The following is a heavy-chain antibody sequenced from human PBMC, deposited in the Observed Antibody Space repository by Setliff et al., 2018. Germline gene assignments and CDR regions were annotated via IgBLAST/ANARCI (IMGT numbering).Heavy chain of an antibody. CDR1: GGSFNVYF. D-gene: IGHD3-10*01. J-gene: IGHJ5*02. CDR3: ARASYGWGSHYKIKWFDP. CDR2: ISHSGST. Sequence: SETLSLTCAVYGGSFNVYFRSWIRQPPGKGLEWIGEISHSGSTNYNPSLKSRVTMSVDKSKNQFSLKLASVTAADTAVYYCARASYGWGSHYKIKWFDPWGQGTLVTVSS. V-gene: IGHV4-34*01.